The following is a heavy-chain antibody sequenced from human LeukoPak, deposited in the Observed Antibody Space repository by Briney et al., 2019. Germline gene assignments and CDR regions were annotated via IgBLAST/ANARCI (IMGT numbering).Heavy chain of an antibody. D-gene: IGHD6-19*01. CDR1: GGSFSGYY. J-gene: IGHJ4*02. CDR2: INHSGST. Sequence: SETLSLTCAVYGGSFSGYYWSWIRQPPGKGLEWIGEINHSGSTNYNPSLKSRVTISVDTSENQFSLKLSSVTAADTAVYYCARGLGGWLRLFDYWGQGTLVTVSS. V-gene: IGHV4-34*01. CDR3: ARGLGGWLRLFDY.